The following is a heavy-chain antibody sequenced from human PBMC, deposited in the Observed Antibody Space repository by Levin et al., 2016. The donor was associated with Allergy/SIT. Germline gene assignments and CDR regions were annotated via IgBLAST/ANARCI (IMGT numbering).Heavy chain of an antibody. V-gene: IGHV3-21*01. CDR3: ARDCDFWSGYCEYYYYYYGMDV. J-gene: IGHJ6*02. D-gene: IGHD3-3*01. CDR2: ISSSSSYI. Sequence: WIRQPPGKGLEWVSSISSSSSYIYYADSVKGRFTISRDNAKNSLYLQMNSLRAEDTAVYYCARDCDFWSGYCEYYYYYYGMDVWGQGTTVTVSS.